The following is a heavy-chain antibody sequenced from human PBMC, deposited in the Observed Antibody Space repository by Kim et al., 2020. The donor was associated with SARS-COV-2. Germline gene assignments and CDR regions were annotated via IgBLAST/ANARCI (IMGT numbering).Heavy chain of an antibody. CDR2: IYTSGST. J-gene: IGHJ6*02. D-gene: IGHD3-10*01. CDR1: GGSISSYY. CDR3: ARVGTMVWFGELLSPDPFGMDV. Sequence: SETLSLTCTVSGGSISSYYWSWIRQPAGKGLEWIGRIYTSGSTNYNPSLKSRVTMSVDTSKNQFSLKLSSVTAVDTAVYYCARVGTMVWFGELLSPDPFGMDVWGQGTTVTVSS. V-gene: IGHV4-4*07.